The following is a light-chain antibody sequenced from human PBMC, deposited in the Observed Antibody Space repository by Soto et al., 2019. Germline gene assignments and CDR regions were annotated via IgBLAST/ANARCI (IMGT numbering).Light chain of an antibody. Sequence: QPVLTQPPSVSGAPGQRVTISCTGSSSNIGAGYDVHWYQQLPGTAPKLLIYGNSNRPSGVPDRFSRSKSGTSASLAITGLQAEDEADYNCQSYDSSLSGYVFGTGTKVTVL. V-gene: IGLV1-40*01. CDR3: QSYDSSLSGYV. CDR2: GNS. CDR1: SSNIGAGYD. J-gene: IGLJ1*01.